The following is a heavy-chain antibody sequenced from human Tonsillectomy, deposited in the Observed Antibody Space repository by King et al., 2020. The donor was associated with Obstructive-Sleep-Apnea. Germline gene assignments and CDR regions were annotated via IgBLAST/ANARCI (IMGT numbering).Heavy chain of an antibody. CDR1: GFTFSSYA. V-gene: IGHV3-30*04. CDR2: ISYDGSNK. J-gene: IGHJ4*02. Sequence: VQLVESGGGVVQPGRSLRLSCSASGFTFSSYAMHWVRQAPGKGLEWVAVISYDGSNKYYADSVKGRFTISRDNSKNTLYLQMNSLRAEDTAVYYSLTGDYWGQGTLVTVSS. CDR3: LTGDY. D-gene: IGHD3-10*01.